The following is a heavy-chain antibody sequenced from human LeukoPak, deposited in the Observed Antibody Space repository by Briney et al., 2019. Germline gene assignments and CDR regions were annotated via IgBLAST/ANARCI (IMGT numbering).Heavy chain of an antibody. CDR2: INHSGST. D-gene: IGHD3-3*01. CDR3: ARCTILGVASYYYYYYYMHV. CDR1: GGSFSGYY. V-gene: IGHV4-34*01. J-gene: IGHJ6*03. Sequence: SETLSLTCAVYGGSFSGYYWSWIRQPPGKGLEWIGEINHSGSTNYNPSLKSRVTITVDTSKHQYSLKLSYVTAADTAVYYCARCTILGVASYYYYYYYMHVWGKGTTVTVSS.